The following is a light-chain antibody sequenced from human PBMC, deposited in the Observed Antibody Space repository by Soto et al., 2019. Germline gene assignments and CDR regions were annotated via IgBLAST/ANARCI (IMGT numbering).Light chain of an antibody. V-gene: IGLV2-11*01. CDR1: SSDVGGYNY. CDR2: DVS. J-gene: IGLJ1*01. Sequence: QSALTQPRSVSGSPGQSVTISCTGTSSDVGGYNYVSWYQQHPGKAPKLMIYDVSKWPSGVPDRFSGSKSGNTASLTISGLQAEDEADCCSYAGSYTYVFGTGTKLTVL. CDR3: CSYAGSYTYV.